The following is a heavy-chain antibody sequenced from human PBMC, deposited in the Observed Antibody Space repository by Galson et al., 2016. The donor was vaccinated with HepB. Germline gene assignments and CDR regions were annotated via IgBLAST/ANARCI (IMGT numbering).Heavy chain of an antibody. D-gene: IGHD2-15*01. CDR3: ATDSRFAGYCFGGSCLDAFDI. V-gene: IGHV4-59*11. Sequence: SETLSLTCTVSGGSISSHFWSWIRQSPGKGLEWIGFIYYNGSTNYKPSLKSRVAMSVDPSKNQFSLKLNSATAADTAVYYCATDSRFAGYCFGGSCLDAFDIWGQGTMVTVSS. J-gene: IGHJ3*02. CDR1: GGSISSHF. CDR2: IYYNGST.